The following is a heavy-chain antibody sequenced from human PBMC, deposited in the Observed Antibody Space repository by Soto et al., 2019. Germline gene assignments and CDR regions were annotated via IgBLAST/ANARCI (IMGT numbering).Heavy chain of an antibody. CDR3: ARETLTVDWPQTFDP. CDR2: IWYDGSNK. D-gene: IGHD3-9*01. CDR1: GFTFSSYG. V-gene: IGHV3-33*01. Sequence: QVQLVESGGGVVQPGRSLRLSCAASGFTFSSYGMHWVRQAPGKGLEWVAVIWYDGSNKYYADSVKGRFTISRDNSKNTLYLQMNSLRAEDTAVYYCARETLTVDWPQTFDPWGQGTLVTVSS. J-gene: IGHJ5*02.